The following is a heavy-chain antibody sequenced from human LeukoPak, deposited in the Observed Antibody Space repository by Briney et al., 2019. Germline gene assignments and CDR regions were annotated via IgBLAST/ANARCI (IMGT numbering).Heavy chain of an antibody. J-gene: IGHJ4*02. V-gene: IGHV3-23*01. D-gene: IGHD3-3*01. CDR2: ISDSGGST. Sequence: PGGSLRLSCAASGFTFSSYAMSWVRQAPGKGLEWVSDISDSGGSTYFADSVKGRFTISRDNSKNTLYLQMNSLRTEDTAVYYCAKGGRSFWSGYNYWGQGTLVAVSS. CDR1: GFTFSSYA. CDR3: AKGGRSFWSGYNY.